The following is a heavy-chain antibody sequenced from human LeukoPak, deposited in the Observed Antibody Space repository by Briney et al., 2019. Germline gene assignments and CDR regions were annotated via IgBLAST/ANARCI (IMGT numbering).Heavy chain of an antibody. J-gene: IGHJ4*02. Sequence: SETLSLTCTVSGDSISSSSYYWGWIRQSPGKGLEWIGSIYYSGSTYYNPSLKTRVTISVDTARNQFSLKLSSVTAADTAVYYCARHSSGWYNHFDYWGQGTLVTASS. CDR2: IYYSGST. D-gene: IGHD6-19*01. CDR1: GDSISSSSYY. V-gene: IGHV4-39*01. CDR3: ARHSSGWYNHFDY.